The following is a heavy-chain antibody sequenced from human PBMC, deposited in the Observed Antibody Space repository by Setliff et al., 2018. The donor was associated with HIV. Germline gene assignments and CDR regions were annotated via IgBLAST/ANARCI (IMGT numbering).Heavy chain of an antibody. D-gene: IGHD2-15*01. V-gene: IGHV4-39*01. CDR3: SRLTRSSSNSYKGRFDP. J-gene: IGHJ5*02. Sequence: PSETLSLTCSISDASINSNNYYWVWIRQTPGKGLEWIGSIYYSGTAYYNPSLKSRLIISVDTPKNQFSLNLSSMSAADTAVYFCSRLTRSSSNSYKGRFDPWGQGTLVTVSS. CDR2: IYYSGTA. CDR1: DASINSNNYY.